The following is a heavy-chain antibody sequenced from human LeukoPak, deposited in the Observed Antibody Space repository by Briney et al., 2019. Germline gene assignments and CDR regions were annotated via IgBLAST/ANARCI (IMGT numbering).Heavy chain of an antibody. CDR2: IYYSGST. D-gene: IGHD2-8*01. CDR1: GGSISSSSYY. CDR3: ARGAPWSDYFDY. J-gene: IGHJ4*02. Sequence: SETLSLTCTVSGGSISSSSYYWGWIRQPPGKGLEWIGSIYYSGSTYYNPSLKSRVTISVDTSKNQFSLKLSSVTAADTAVYYCARGAPWSDYFDYWGQGTLVTVSS. V-gene: IGHV4-39*07.